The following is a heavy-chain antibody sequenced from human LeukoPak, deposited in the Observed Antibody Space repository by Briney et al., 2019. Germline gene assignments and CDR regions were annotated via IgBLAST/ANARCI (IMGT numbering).Heavy chain of an antibody. CDR1: GASVSSDY. CDR3: GRNLGSGSDH. J-gene: IGHJ4*02. Sequence: SETLSLTCSVSGASVSSDYWNWIRQSPGRGLEWIGYTHYRGDINYNPSLKSRLTMSVDASSNQVSLKLSSVTAADAAVYYCGRNLGSGSDHWGQGTLVAVSS. D-gene: IGHD3-10*01. CDR2: THYRGDI. V-gene: IGHV4-59*02.